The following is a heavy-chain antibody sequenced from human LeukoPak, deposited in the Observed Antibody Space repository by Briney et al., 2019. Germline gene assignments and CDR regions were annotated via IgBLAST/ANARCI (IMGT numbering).Heavy chain of an antibody. J-gene: IGHJ4*02. V-gene: IGHV3-30-3*01. CDR2: ISYDGSNK. CDR1: GFTFSSYA. CDR3: AREEYSSLDY. D-gene: IGHD6-6*01. Sequence: GGSLRLSCAASGFTFSSYAMHWVRQAPGKGLEWVAVISYDGSNKYYADSVKGRFTISRDNSKNTLYLQMNSLRAEDTAVYYCAREEYSSLDYWGQGTLVTVSS.